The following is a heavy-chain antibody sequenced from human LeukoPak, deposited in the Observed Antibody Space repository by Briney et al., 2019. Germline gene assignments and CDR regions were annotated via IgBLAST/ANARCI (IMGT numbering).Heavy chain of an antibody. CDR3: ARDNSMVRGVIITSPFDY. CDR2: IIPIFGTA. V-gene: IGHV1-69*05. CDR1: GGTFSSYA. Sequence: SVKVSCKASGGTFSSYAISWVRQAPGQGLEWMGRIIPIFGTANYAQKFQGRVTITTDASTSTAYMELSSLRSEDTAVYYCARDNSMVRGVIITSPFDYWGQGTLVTVSS. D-gene: IGHD3-10*01. J-gene: IGHJ4*02.